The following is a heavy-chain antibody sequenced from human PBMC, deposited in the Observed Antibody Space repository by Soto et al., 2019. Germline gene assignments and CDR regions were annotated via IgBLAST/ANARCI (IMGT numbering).Heavy chain of an antibody. CDR2: ISGSDSSP. CDR1: GFTFNRYA. CDR3: AKGGRVAGAEPFYF. V-gene: IGHV3-23*01. J-gene: IGHJ4*02. Sequence: EVQLLESVGGLVQPGGSLRLSCAASGFTFNRYAMTWVRQAPGKGLEWVSSISGSDSSPYYADSVQGRFTISRDNSQNSLHLRMSSLGAEDKAVYYCAKGGRVAGAEPFYFWGQGTVVVVSS. D-gene: IGHD6-19*01.